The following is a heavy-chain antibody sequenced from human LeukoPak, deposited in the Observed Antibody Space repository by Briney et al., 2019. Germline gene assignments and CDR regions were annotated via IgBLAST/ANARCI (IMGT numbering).Heavy chain of an antibody. CDR2: ISSSSSYI. Sequence: GGSLRLSCAASGFTFGSYSMNWVRQAPGKGLEWVSSISSSSSYIYYADSVKGRFTISRDNAKNSLYLQMNSLRAEDTAVYYCARVRADDYGDYGPGDYRGQGTLVTVSS. J-gene: IGHJ4*02. V-gene: IGHV3-21*01. CDR1: GFTFGSYS. CDR3: ARVRADDYGDYGPGDY. D-gene: IGHD4-17*01.